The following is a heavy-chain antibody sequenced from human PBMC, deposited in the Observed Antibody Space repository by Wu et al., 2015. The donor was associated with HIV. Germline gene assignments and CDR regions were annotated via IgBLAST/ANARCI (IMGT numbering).Heavy chain of an antibody. CDR2: ISPDSGGT. V-gene: IGHV1-2*02. D-gene: IGHD3-9*01. J-gene: IGHJ4*02. Sequence: VKKPGASLKVSCKASGYIFTDYYIHWVRQAPGQGLEWMGWISPDSGGTNFAQKFRDRVTMTRDTSLSTASMALSRLRSGDTAIYHCARAVVGRFFDWLPHLDYWGQGTLVTVSS. CDR1: GYIFTDYY. CDR3: ARAVVGRFFDWLPHLDY.